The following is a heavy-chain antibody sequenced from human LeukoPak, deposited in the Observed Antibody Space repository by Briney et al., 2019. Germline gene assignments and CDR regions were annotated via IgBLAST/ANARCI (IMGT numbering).Heavy chain of an antibody. Sequence: GGSLRLSCAASGFTFSSYAMNWVRQAPGKGLEWVSSISDSGGSTYYADSVKGRFTISRDNAKNSLSLQVNSLSAEDTAVYYCARSRSGYYEDYWGQGTLVTVSS. CDR2: ISDSGGST. CDR1: GFTFSSYA. D-gene: IGHD3-22*01. J-gene: IGHJ4*02. CDR3: ARSRSGYYEDY. V-gene: IGHV3-23*01.